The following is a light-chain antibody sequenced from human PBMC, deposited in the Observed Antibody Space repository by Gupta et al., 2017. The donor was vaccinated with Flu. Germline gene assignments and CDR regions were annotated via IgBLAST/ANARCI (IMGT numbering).Light chain of an antibody. J-gene: IGLJ3*02. Sequence: SYVLPQTLSVSVATGETVRITCGENNIGSNSVHWYQQKPGQAPVLVVFDDSDRPSGIPDRFSGSNSRNTATLTISRVEVGDEDDYYCQLWASTYGHQGVFGGGTKLTVL. CDR1: NIGSNS. CDR3: QLWASTYGHQGV. CDR2: DDS. V-gene: IGLV3-21*02.